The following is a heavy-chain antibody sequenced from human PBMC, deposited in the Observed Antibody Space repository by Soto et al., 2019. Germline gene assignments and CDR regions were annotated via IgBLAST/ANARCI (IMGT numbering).Heavy chain of an antibody. Sequence: PGGSLRLSCAASGFTFSSYGMHWVRQAPGKGLEWVAVISYDGSNKYYADSVKGRFTISRDNSKNTLYLQMNSLRAEDTAVYYCAKDKFIGRDGYNRNYFDYWGQGTLVTVSS. J-gene: IGHJ4*02. CDR1: GFTFSSYG. CDR3: AKDKFIGRDGYNRNYFDY. D-gene: IGHD5-12*01. CDR2: ISYDGSNK. V-gene: IGHV3-30*18.